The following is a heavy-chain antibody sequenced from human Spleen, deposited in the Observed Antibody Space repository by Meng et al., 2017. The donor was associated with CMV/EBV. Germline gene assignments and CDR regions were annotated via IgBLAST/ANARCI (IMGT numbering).Heavy chain of an antibody. D-gene: IGHD6-19*01. Sequence: GSLRLSCTVSGGSISSSSYYWGWIRQPPGKGLEWIGSIYYSGSTYYNPSLKIRVTISVDTSKKQFSLKLSSVTAADTAVYYCARDLTPTPSVIAVAGRNDAFDIWGQGTMVTVSS. J-gene: IGHJ3*02. CDR3: ARDLTPTPSVIAVAGRNDAFDI. V-gene: IGHV4-39*07. CDR1: GGSISSSSYY. CDR2: IYYSGST.